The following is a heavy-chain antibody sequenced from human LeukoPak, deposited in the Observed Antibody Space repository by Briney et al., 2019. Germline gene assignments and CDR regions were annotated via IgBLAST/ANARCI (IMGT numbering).Heavy chain of an antibody. V-gene: IGHV1-2*02. D-gene: IGHD2-2*02. CDR3: ARGLHCSSTSCYTYGY. CDR1: GYTFTGYD. CDR2: ITPNSGGT. J-gene: IGHJ4*02. Sequence: ASVKVSCKASGYTFTGYDMHWVRQAPGQGLEWMGWITPNSGGTNYAQKFQGRVTMTRDTSISTAYMELSRLRSDDTALYYCARGLHCSSTSCYTYGYWGQGTLVTVSS.